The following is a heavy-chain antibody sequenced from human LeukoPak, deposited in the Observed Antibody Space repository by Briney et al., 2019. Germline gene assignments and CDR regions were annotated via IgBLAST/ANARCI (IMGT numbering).Heavy chain of an antibody. CDR3: ARVSRQYTATYYFDY. CDR1: GGSITSSTSY. V-gene: IGHV4-39*01. CDR2: IYYSGST. D-gene: IGHD5-18*01. J-gene: IGHJ4*02. Sequence: SETLSLTCTVSGGSITSSTSYWGWIRQPPGKGLEWIGTIYYSGSTYYNPSLKGRATMSVDTSKNQFSLKLSSVTAADTAVYYCARVSRQYTATYYFDYWGQGTLVTVSS.